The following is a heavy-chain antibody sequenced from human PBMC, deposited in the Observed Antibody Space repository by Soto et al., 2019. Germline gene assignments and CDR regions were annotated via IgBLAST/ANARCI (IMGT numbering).Heavy chain of an antibody. D-gene: IGHD2-15*01. CDR3: AREELNCCGDCFAF. V-gene: IGHV3-48*03. CDR1: GFSFSSYE. J-gene: IGHJ4*02. CDR2: IGTTETNT. Sequence: EVQLVESGGGLVQPGLSLRLSCAASGFSFSSYEFNWVRQAPGKGLEWISYIGTTETNTYYAGSVKGRFTVSRDNAKNLVHLQMSSLRAEDTRIYYCAREELNCCGDCFAFWGQGALVTVAS.